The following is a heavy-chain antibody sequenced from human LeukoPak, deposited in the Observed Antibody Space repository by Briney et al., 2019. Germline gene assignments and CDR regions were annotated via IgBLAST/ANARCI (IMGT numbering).Heavy chain of an antibody. CDR2: IDHSGST. J-gene: IGHJ3*02. CDR1: GYSISSGYY. Sequence: SETLSLTCTVSGYSISSGYYWGWIRQPPGKGLEWTGSIDHSGSTNYNPSLKSRVNISLDTSENQFSLKLSSVTAADTAVYYCARALGAFDIWGQGTMVTVSS. CDR3: ARALGAFDI. V-gene: IGHV4-38-2*02.